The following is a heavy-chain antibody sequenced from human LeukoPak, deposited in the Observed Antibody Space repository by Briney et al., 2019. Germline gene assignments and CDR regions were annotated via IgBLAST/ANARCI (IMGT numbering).Heavy chain of an antibody. CDR3: ARDPRRAAYDSSGYYSFDY. V-gene: IGHV3-21*01. CDR2: ISSSSSYI. Sequence: GGSLRLSCAASGFTFGSYWMSWVRQAPGKGLEWVSSISSSSSYIYYADSVKGRFTISRDNAKNSLYLQMNSLRAEDTAVYYCARDPRRAAYDSSGYYSFDYWGQGTLVTVSS. J-gene: IGHJ4*02. D-gene: IGHD3-22*01. CDR1: GFTFGSYW.